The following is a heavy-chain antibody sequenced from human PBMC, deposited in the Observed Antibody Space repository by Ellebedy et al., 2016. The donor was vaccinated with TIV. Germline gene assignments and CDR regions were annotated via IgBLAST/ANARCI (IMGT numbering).Heavy chain of an antibody. J-gene: IGHJ3*02. CDR1: GGSISVYY. V-gene: IGHV4-59*01. D-gene: IGHD3-10*01. CDR2: IFYSGST. Sequence: MPGGSLRLSCTVSGGSISVYYWSWIRQPPGKGLEWIAYIFYSGSTNYNPSLKSRVTISVDTSKNQFSLKLNSVAAADTAMYYCARGTYHYGPGESAFDIWGQGTMVTVSS. CDR3: ARGTYHYGPGESAFDI.